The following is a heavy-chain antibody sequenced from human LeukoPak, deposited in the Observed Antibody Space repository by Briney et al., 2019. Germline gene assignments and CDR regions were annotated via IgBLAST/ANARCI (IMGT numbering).Heavy chain of an antibody. CDR2: IRYDGSNK. V-gene: IGHV3-30*02. Sequence: GGSLRLSCAASGFTFSSYGMHWVRQAPGKGLEWVAFIRYDGSNKYYADSVKGRFTISRDNSKNTLYLQMNSLRAEDTAVYYCAKDPYSSGWYYFDYWGQGTLVTVSS. CDR1: GFTFSSYG. CDR3: AKDPYSSGWYYFDY. J-gene: IGHJ4*02. D-gene: IGHD6-19*01.